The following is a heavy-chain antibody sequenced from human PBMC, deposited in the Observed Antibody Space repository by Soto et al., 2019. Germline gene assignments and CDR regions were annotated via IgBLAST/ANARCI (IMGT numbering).Heavy chain of an antibody. J-gene: IGHJ5*02. Sequence: PGGSLRLSCAASGFNFTNHWMHWVRQAPGRRLVWGPRITSDGKCEAYGDSMKVLICIFEYCAKSSIYRQMNGRSVEYTAVYYWGRGSGDWPINWFSPWGQGTLVTVSS. CDR1: GFNFTNHW. CDR3: GRGSGDWPINWFSP. CDR2: ITSDGKCE. V-gene: IGHV3-74*01. D-gene: IGHD2-21*02.